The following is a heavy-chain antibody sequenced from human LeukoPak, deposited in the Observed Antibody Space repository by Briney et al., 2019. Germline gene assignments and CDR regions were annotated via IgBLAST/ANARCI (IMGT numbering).Heavy chain of an antibody. CDR3: ARRKFTGPWSDP. D-gene: IGHD1-14*01. J-gene: IGHJ5*02. CDR2: IYPGDSRT. CDR1: RDTFDTVW. Sequence: GESLKISCKGSRDTFDTVWIGWVRQLPGKGLELMGVIYPGDSRTRYSPAFKGQVSISVDKSINTAYLQWSSLKATDSAMYFCARRKFTGPWSDPWGQGTLVTVSS. V-gene: IGHV5-51*01.